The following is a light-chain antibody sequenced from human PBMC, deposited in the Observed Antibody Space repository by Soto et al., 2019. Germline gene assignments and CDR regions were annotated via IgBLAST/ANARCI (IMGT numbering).Light chain of an antibody. CDR1: QSVSSY. Sequence: EIVLTQSPATLSLSPGERATLSCRASQSVSSYLAWYQQKPGQAPRLLIYDASNRATGIPARFSGSGSGTDFTLTISSLEPEDFAVYSCQQRSDWVSFGGGTKVDIK. J-gene: IGKJ4*01. V-gene: IGKV3-11*01. CDR2: DAS. CDR3: QQRSDWVS.